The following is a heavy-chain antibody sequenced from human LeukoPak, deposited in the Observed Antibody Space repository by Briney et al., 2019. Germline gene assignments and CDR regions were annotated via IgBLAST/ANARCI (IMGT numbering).Heavy chain of an antibody. D-gene: IGHD3-9*01. J-gene: IGHJ3*02. CDR1: GFTFSSYA. CDR3: AKTLRYFDWSPGDAFDI. V-gene: IGHV3-23*01. CDR2: ISGSSGST. Sequence: GGSLRLSCAASGFTFSSYAMSWVRQAPGKGLEWVSAISGSSGSTYYADSVKVRFTISRDTSKNTLSLQMNSLRAEDTAVYYCAKTLRYFDWSPGDAFDIWGQGTMVTVSS.